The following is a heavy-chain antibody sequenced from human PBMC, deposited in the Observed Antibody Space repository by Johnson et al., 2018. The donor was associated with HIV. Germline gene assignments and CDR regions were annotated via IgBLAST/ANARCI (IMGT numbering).Heavy chain of an antibody. J-gene: IGHJ3*02. V-gene: IGHV3-7*05. Sequence: EVQLVESGRDLVQPGGSLRLSCSASGFSFSTYWMSWVRQAPGKGLEWVAKIKQDGGEMYYVDSVKGRFTISRDNTKNSLYLQMNNLRVEETAVYYCARVGDFWSGTRRYDSFDIWGQGTLVTVSS. CDR3: ARVGDFWSGTRRYDSFDI. CDR2: IKQDGGEM. CDR1: GFSFSTYW. D-gene: IGHD3-3*01.